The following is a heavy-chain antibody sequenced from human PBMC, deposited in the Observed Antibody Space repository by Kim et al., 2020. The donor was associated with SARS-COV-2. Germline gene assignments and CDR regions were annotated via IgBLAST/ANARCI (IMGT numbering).Heavy chain of an antibody. CDR3: ARYPRFRTGSGYDSTSMV. Sequence: SETLSLTCAVYGGSFSGYYWSWIRQPPGKGLEWIGEINHSGSTNYNPSLKSRVTISVDTSKNQFSLKLSSVTAADTAVYYCARYPRFRTGSGYDSTSMVWGQGTLVTVSS. CDR2: INHSGST. V-gene: IGHV4-34*01. J-gene: IGHJ4*02. CDR1: GGSFSGYY. D-gene: IGHD5-12*01.